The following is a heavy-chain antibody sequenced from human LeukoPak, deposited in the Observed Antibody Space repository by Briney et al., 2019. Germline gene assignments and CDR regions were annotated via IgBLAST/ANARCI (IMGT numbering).Heavy chain of an antibody. CDR3: ARDRYGYDSRGYYNFDY. V-gene: IGHV1-18*01. CDR2: ISAYNGDT. J-gene: IGHJ4*02. Sequence: ASVKVSCKASGYTFTSYGISWVRQAPGQGLEWMGWISAYNGDTNFAQKVQDRVTMTTDTSTSTAYMELRSLRSDDTAVYFCARDRYGYDSRGYYNFDYWGQGTLVTVSS. CDR1: GYTFTSYG. D-gene: IGHD3-22*01.